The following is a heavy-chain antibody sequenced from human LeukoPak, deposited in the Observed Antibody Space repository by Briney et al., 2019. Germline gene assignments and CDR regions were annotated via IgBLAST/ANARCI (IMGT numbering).Heavy chain of an antibody. D-gene: IGHD4-11*01. Sequence: SETLSLTCTVSGGSISSGGYYWSWIRQHPGNGLEWIGYIYYSGSTYYNPSLKSRVTISVDTSKNQFSLKLSSVTAADTAVYYCARAMTTANYYYYYMDVWGKGTTVTVSS. V-gene: IGHV4-31*03. J-gene: IGHJ6*03. CDR2: IYYSGST. CDR1: GGSISSGGYY. CDR3: ARAMTTANYYYYYMDV.